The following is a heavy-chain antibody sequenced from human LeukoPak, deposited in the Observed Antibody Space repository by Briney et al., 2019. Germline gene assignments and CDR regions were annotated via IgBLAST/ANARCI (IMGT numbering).Heavy chain of an antibody. CDR1: GFTFSTYA. CDR2: VSYDGSNK. V-gene: IGHV3-30*04. CDR3: AKPVDRYSSSWPYFDY. D-gene: IGHD6-13*01. Sequence: GRSLRLSCAASGFTFSTYAMHWVRQAPGKGLEWVAVVSYDGSNKYHADSVKGRFTISRDNSKNTLYLQMNSLRAEDTAVYYCAKPVDRYSSSWPYFDYWGQGTLVTVSS. J-gene: IGHJ4*02.